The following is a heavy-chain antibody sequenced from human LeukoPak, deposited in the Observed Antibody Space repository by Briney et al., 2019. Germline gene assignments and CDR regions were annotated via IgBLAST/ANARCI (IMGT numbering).Heavy chain of an antibody. V-gene: IGHV4-59*08. Sequence: SETLSLTCVVYGESFSGYSWSWIRQPPGKGLEWIGYIYYSGSTNYSPSLKSRVTISVDTSKNQFSLKLSSVTAADTAVYYCASAGEPSGTTVHYFDYWGQGTLVTVSS. CDR1: GESFSGYS. D-gene: IGHD1-1*01. CDR2: IYYSGST. J-gene: IGHJ4*02. CDR3: ASAGEPSGTTVHYFDY.